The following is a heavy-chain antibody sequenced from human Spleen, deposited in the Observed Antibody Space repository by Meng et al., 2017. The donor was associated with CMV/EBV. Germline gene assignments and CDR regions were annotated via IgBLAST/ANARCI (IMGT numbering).Heavy chain of an antibody. CDR3: AKVQGHGYDYHGMDV. CDR2: VTNSDNSI. D-gene: IGHD2-8*01. Sequence: GESLKISCAASGFTLSDYYIIWIRQAPGKGLEWVSYVTNSDNSIYYADSVKGRFTISRDIANNSLHLQMNSLRAEDTAVYYCAKVQGHGYDYHGMDVWGQGTTVTVSS. V-gene: IGHV3-11*04. CDR1: GFTLSDYY. J-gene: IGHJ6*02.